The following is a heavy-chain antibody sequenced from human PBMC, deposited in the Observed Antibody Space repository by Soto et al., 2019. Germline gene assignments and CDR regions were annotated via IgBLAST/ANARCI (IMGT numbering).Heavy chain of an antibody. CDR2: ISSSSYI. Sequence: GGSLRLSYAASGFKFSSYSMNWVRQAPGKGLEWVSSISSSSYIYYADSVKGRFTISRDNAKNSLYLQMNSLRAEDTAVYYCARDSQLVPYFDYWGQGTLVTVSS. D-gene: IGHD6-6*01. J-gene: IGHJ4*02. CDR3: ARDSQLVPYFDY. CDR1: GFKFSSYS. V-gene: IGHV3-21*01.